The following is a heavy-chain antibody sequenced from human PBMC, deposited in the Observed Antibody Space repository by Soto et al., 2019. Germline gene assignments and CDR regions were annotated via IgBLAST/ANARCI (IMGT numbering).Heavy chain of an antibody. CDR3: ARDSTDSGSLDY. Sequence: GVLRLSCAASGFTFSSYEMNWVRQAPGKGLEWVSYIGSSGSGIYYADFVKGRFTISRDNAKKSLYLQMNGLRAEDTAVYYCARDSTDSGSLDYWGQGTLVTVSS. CDR2: IGSSGSGI. V-gene: IGHV3-48*03. D-gene: IGHD1-26*01. CDR1: GFTFSSYE. J-gene: IGHJ4*02.